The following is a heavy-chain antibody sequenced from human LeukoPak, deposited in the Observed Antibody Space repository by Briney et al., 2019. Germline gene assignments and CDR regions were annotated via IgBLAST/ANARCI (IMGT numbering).Heavy chain of an antibody. D-gene: IGHD3-16*01. Sequence: GRSLRLSCAASGFTFDDYAMHWVRQAPGKGLEWVSGISWNSGSIGYADSVKGRFTISRDNAKNSLYLQMNSLRAEDTALYYCAKAARWGNFDYWGQGTLVTVSS. CDR1: GFTFDDYA. CDR3: AKAARWGNFDY. CDR2: ISWNSGSI. J-gene: IGHJ4*02. V-gene: IGHV3-9*01.